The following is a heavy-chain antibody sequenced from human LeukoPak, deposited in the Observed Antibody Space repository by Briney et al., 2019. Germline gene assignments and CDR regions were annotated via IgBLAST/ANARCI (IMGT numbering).Heavy chain of an antibody. CDR2: IKQDGSEK. CDR1: GFTFSSYW. CDR3: AGTDYGDFSPFDY. J-gene: IGHJ4*02. Sequence: QPGGSLRLSCAASGFTFSSYWMSWVRQAPGKGLEWVANIKQDGSEKYYVDSVKGRFTISRDNAKNSLYLQMNSLRAEDTAVYYCAGTDYGDFSPFDYWGQGTLVTVSS. V-gene: IGHV3-7*01. D-gene: IGHD4-17*01.